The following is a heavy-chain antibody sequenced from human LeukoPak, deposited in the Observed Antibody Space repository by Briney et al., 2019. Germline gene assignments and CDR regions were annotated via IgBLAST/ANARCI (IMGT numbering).Heavy chain of an antibody. J-gene: IGHJ4*02. CDR2: INPNSGGT. V-gene: IGHV1-2*02. D-gene: IGHD1-26*01. Sequence: GASVTVSCKASGYTFTGYYIHWVRLAPGQGLEWMGWINPNSGGTKYVQKFEGRVTMTRDTSISTVYMELSRLSSDDTAFYYCARWSGRYDYWGQGTLVTVSS. CDR3: ARWSGRYDY. CDR1: GYTFTGYY.